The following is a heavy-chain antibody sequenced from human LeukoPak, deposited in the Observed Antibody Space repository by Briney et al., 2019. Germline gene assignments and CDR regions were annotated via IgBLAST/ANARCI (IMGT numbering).Heavy chain of an antibody. D-gene: IGHD2-2*01. CDR1: GGSISSGGYY. J-gene: IGHJ5*02. V-gene: IGHV4-31*03. CDR2: IYYSGST. Sequence: SETLSLTCTVSGGSISSGGYYWSWIRQHPGKGLEWIGYIYYSGSTYYNPSLKSRVTISVDTSKNQFSLKLSSVTAADTAVYYCARDQRGYQLHNWFDPWGQGILVTVSS. CDR3: ARDQRGYQLHNWFDP.